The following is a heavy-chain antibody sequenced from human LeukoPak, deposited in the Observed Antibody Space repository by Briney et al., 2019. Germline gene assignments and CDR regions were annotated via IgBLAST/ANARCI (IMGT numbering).Heavy chain of an antibody. CDR3: ASDITMARGVMGDV. Sequence: GGSLRLSCAASGFTFSDYYMSWIRQAPGKGLEWVSYISSSGSTIYYADSVKGRFTISRDNAKNSLYLQMNSLRAEDTAVYYCASDITMARGVMGDVWGQGTTVTVSS. V-gene: IGHV3-11*01. CDR1: GFTFSDYY. CDR2: ISSSGSTI. J-gene: IGHJ6*02. D-gene: IGHD3-10*01.